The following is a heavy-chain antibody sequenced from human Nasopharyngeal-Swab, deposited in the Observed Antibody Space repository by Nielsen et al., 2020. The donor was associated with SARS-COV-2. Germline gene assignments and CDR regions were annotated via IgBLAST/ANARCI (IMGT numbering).Heavy chain of an antibody. Sequence: ASVKVSCKVSGYTLTELSMHWVRQAPGKGLEWMGGFDPEDGETIYAQKFQGRVTMTADTSTDTAYMELSSLRSEDTAVYYCATPGVYDSSGYYRLDYWGQGTLVTVSS. V-gene: IGHV1-24*01. J-gene: IGHJ4*02. CDR3: ATPGVYDSSGYYRLDY. CDR2: FDPEDGET. D-gene: IGHD3-22*01. CDR1: GYTLTELS.